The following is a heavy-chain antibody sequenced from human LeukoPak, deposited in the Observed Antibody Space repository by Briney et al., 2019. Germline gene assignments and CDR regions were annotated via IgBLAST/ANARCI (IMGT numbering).Heavy chain of an antibody. CDR3: TRDLVGATSDF. V-gene: IGHV3-74*01. CDR1: GFIFTTYW. D-gene: IGHD1-26*01. J-gene: IGHJ4*02. Sequence: SGGSLRLSCAASGFIFTTYWMHWVRQAPGKGLVWVARINIDGSRTYYADSVKGRFTISRDNAKNTLYLQMNSLRAEDTAVYYCTRDLVGATSDFWGQGTLVTVSS. CDR2: INIDGSRT.